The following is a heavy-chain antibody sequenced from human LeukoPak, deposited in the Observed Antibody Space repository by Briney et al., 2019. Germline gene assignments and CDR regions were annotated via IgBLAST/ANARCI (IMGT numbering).Heavy chain of an antibody. Sequence: PGGSLRLSCAASGFPFNSYWMHWVRQAPGKGVVWVARINPNSRIITYADSVRGRFTISRDNAKNTLSLQMNSLRVEDTAVYYCVRDLVLVDTPGDDFDFWGQGTLVTVSS. V-gene: IGHV3-74*03. CDR2: INPNSRII. J-gene: IGHJ4*02. CDR3: VRDLVLVDTPGDDFDF. D-gene: IGHD2-21*01. CDR1: GFPFNSYW.